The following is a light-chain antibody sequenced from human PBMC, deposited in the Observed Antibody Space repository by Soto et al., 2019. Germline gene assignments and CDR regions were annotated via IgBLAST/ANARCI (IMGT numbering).Light chain of an antibody. CDR3: CSYAGSHVL. CDR1: SSDVGGYNF. CDR2: DVS. V-gene: IGLV2-11*01. J-gene: IGLJ2*01. Sequence: QSALTQPRSVSGSPGQSVTISCTGTSSDVGGYNFVSWYQQHPGKAPKLMIYDVSQRPSGVPDRFSGSKSGNTASLTISGLPDEDEADYYCCSYAGSHVLFGGGTQLTVL.